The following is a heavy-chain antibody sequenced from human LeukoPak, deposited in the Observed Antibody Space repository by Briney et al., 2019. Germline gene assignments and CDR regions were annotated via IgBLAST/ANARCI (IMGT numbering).Heavy chain of an antibody. Sequence: GGSLRLSCAASGFTFSSYWMSWVRQAPGKGLEWVANIKQDGSEKYYVDSVKGRFTISRDNAKNSLYLQMNSLRAGDTAVYYCATVRGEFYYGSGSYYPYYYYMDVWGKGTTVTVSS. CDR1: GFTFSSYW. CDR3: ATVRGEFYYGSGSYYPYYYYMDV. V-gene: IGHV3-7*01. D-gene: IGHD3-10*01. J-gene: IGHJ6*03. CDR2: IKQDGSEK.